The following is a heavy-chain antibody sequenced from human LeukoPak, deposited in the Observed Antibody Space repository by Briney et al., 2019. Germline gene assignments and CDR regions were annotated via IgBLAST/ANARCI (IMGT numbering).Heavy chain of an antibody. D-gene: IGHD6-19*01. Sequence: GGSLRLSCAASGFTVSSNYMSWVRQAPGKGLEWVSVIYSDDTTYYADSVKGRFSISRDNSKNTLYLQMNSLRAEDTAVYFCAGDIGAWQQWLAFDNWGQGTLVTVSS. CDR3: AGDIGAWQQWLAFDN. CDR2: IYSDDTT. V-gene: IGHV3-66*01. J-gene: IGHJ4*02. CDR1: GFTVSSNY.